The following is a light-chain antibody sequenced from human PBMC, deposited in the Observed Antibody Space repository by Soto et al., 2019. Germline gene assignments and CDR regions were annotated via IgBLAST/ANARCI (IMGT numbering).Light chain of an antibody. J-gene: IGLJ1*01. CDR3: SSYTSTTTRV. Sequence: QSVLTQPASVSGSPGQSITISCTGTSSDVGGYNYVSWYQQHPGKGPKLMIYEVSNRPSGVSNRFSGSKSGNTATLTISGLQAEYEADYDCSSYTSTTTRVFGPGTKVTVL. CDR2: EVS. CDR1: SSDVGGYNY. V-gene: IGLV2-14*03.